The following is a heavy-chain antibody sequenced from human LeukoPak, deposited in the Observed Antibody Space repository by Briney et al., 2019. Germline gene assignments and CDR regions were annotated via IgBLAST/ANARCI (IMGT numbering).Heavy chain of an antibody. V-gene: IGHV1-18*01. CDR3: ASALYSVIYGVTPHYYGMDV. J-gene: IGHJ6*02. D-gene: IGHD2-15*01. CDR2: ISAYNGNT. Sequence: ASVKVSCKASGYTFTSYGISWVRQAPGQGLEWMGWISAYNGNTNYAQKLQGRVTMTTDTSTSTAYMELRSLRSDDTAVYYCASALYSVIYGVTPHYYGMDVWGQGTTVTVSS. CDR1: GYTFTSYG.